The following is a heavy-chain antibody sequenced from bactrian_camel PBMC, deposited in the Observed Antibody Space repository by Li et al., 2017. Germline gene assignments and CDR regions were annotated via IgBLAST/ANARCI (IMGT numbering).Heavy chain of an antibody. D-gene: IGHD2*01. Sequence: QLVESGGGSVQPGGSLKLACAATESTYNSRYSTHCIGWFRRTPGAKEHEGVAAIYIGGGTTYYADPVKGRFTMSRDNDWRTVYLQMNGLTPEATAMYYCSINVHAPAVVPGIACAPQEYWGQGTQVTVS. CDR2: IYIGGGTT. V-gene: IGHV3S25*01. CDR1: ESTYNSRYSTHC. J-gene: IGHJ4*01. CDR3: SINVHAPAVVPGIACAPQEY.